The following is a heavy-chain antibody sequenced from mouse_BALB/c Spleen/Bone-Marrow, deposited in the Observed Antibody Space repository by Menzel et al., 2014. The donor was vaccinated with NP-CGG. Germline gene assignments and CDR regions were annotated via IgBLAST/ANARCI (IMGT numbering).Heavy chain of an antibody. J-gene: IGHJ3*01. Sequence: VQLKESGAELVRPGALVKLSCKASGFNIKDYYMHWVKPRPEQGLEWIGWIDPENGNTIYDPKFQGKASITADTSSNTAYLQLSSLTSEDTAVYYCAGGNYKFAYWGQGTLVTVSA. D-gene: IGHD2-1*01. CDR3: AGGNYKFAY. CDR1: GFNIKDYY. CDR2: IDPENGNT. V-gene: IGHV14-1*02.